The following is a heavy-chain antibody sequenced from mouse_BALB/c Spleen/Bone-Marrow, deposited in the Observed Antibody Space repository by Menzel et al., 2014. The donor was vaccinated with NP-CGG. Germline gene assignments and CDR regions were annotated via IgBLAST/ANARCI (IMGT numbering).Heavy chain of an antibody. Sequence: DVHLVEPGAELVKPGASVKLSCTASGFNIKDTYMHWVKQRPEQGLEWVGRIDPANGNTKYDPKFQGKATITADTSSNTAYLQLSSLTSEDTAVYYCAVYYYGSSSFAYWGQGTLVTVSA. CDR1: GFNIKDTY. CDR2: IDPANGNT. J-gene: IGHJ3*01. CDR3: AVYYYGSSSFAY. D-gene: IGHD1-1*01. V-gene: IGHV14-3*02.